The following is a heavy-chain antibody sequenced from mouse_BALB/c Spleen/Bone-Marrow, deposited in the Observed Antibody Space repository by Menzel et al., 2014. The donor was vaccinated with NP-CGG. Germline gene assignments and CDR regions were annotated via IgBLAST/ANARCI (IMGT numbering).Heavy chain of an antibody. V-gene: IGHV4-1*02. CDR2: INPDSSTI. J-gene: IGHJ1*01. Sequence: EVQGVESGGGLVQPGGSLKVSCAASGFDFSRFWMSWVRQAPGKGLEWIGEINPDSSTINYTPSLKDKFIISRDSAKNTLYLQMSKGRSEDTALYYCARRYGSSYRYWYFDVWGAGTTVTVSS. CDR3: ARRYGSSYRYWYFDV. D-gene: IGHD1-1*01. CDR1: GFDFSRFW.